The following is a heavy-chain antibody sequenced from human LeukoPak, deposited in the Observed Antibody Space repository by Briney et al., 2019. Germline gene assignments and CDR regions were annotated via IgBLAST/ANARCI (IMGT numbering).Heavy chain of an antibody. D-gene: IGHD2-15*01. CDR2: ISYDGSNK. V-gene: IGHV3-30*14. Sequence: QPGGSLRLSCAASGFTFSSYAMHWVRQAPGKGLEWVAVISYDGSNKYYADSVKGRFTISRDTSKNTVSLQMNRLRAGDTAVYYCAGDKATGSWHEFDYWGQGTLVTVSS. CDR1: GFTFSSYA. J-gene: IGHJ4*02. CDR3: AGDKATGSWHEFDY.